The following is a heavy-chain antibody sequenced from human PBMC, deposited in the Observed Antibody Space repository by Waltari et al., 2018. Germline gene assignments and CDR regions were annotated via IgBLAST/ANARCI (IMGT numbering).Heavy chain of an antibody. Sequence: QVQLVESGGGVVLPGRSLRLSCEASEFTFSSYAMHWVRQAPGKGPVWVAVISYNARNIYYVDSVKGRFTISRNNSKKTLYLQMNSLRADDTAVYYCARDYCDRTNCHGMDVWGQGTTVTVSS. CDR3: ARDYCDRTNCHGMDV. V-gene: IGHV3-30*04. CDR2: ISYNARNI. CDR1: EFTFSSYA. J-gene: IGHJ6*02. D-gene: IGHD3-22*01.